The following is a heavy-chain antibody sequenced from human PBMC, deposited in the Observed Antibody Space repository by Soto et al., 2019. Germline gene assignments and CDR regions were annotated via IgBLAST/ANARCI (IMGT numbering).Heavy chain of an antibody. CDR2: IISTGIST. Sequence: EVQILESGGGLIQPGGSLRLSCAASGFSFSTFAMTWVRQAPGKGLEWLSTIISTGISTYYADSVKGRFTISRANSKNTLYLQMNSLRAEDSAVYYCAKGNYGDYGGFDPWGQGTLVTVSS. D-gene: IGHD4-17*01. CDR3: AKGNYGDYGGFDP. CDR1: GFSFSTFA. J-gene: IGHJ5*02. V-gene: IGHV3-23*01.